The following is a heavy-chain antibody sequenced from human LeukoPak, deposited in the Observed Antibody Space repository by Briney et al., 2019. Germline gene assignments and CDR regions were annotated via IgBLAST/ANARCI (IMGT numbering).Heavy chain of an antibody. V-gene: IGHV3-23*01. CDR2: ISGSGSRT. D-gene: IGHD2-15*01. CDR3: ARSGRVADAFDV. Sequence: PGGSLRLSCAASGFTFSSYAMSWVRQAPGKGLEWVSAISGSGSRTYYADSVKGRFTISRDNAKNTLYLQMNSLRADDTAVYYCARSGRVADAFDVWGQGTMVTVSS. CDR1: GFTFSSYA. J-gene: IGHJ3*01.